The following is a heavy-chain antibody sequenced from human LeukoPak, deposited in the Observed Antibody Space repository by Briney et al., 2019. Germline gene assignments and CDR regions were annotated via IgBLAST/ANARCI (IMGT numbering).Heavy chain of an antibody. CDR3: ARGGYSGYDPDYYYYMDV. D-gene: IGHD5-12*01. V-gene: IGHV1-18*01. CDR2: ISAYNGNT. CDR1: GYTFTSYG. J-gene: IGHJ6*03. Sequence: ASVKVSCKASGYTFTSYGISWVRQAPGQGLEWMGWISAYNGNTNYAQKLQGRVTMTTDTSTSTAYMELRSLRSDDTAVYYCARGGYSGYDPDYYYYMDVWGKGTTVTVSS.